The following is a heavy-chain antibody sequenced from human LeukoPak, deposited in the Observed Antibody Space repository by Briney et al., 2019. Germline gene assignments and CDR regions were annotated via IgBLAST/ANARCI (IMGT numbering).Heavy chain of an antibody. CDR1: GFTFSSYE. V-gene: IGHV3-48*03. J-gene: IGHJ4*02. CDR3: AKLVAVAGRNY. D-gene: IGHD6-19*01. CDR2: ISSSGSTI. Sequence: GGSLRLSCAASGFTFSSYEMNWVRQAPGKGLEWVSYISSSGSTIYYADSVKGRFTISRDNSKSTLYIQMNSLRAEDTAVYYCAKLVAVAGRNYWGQGTLVTVSS.